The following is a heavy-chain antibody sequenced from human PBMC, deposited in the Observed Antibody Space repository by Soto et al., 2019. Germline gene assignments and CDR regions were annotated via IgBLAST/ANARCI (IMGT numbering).Heavy chain of an antibody. J-gene: IGHJ6*02. D-gene: IGHD6-13*01. V-gene: IGHV5-51*01. CDR3: ARQGRVSSSWFQYHYGMDV. CDR1: GYSFTSYW. Sequence: PGETLKISCKGSGYSFTSYWIGWVPQTPWKGLEWMGIIYPGDSDTRYSPSFQGQVTISADKSISTAYLQWSSLKASDTAMYYCARQGRVSSSWFQYHYGMDVWGQVTTVTVSS. CDR2: IYPGDSDT.